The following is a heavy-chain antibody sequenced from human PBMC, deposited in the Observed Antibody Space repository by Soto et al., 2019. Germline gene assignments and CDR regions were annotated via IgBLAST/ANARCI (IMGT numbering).Heavy chain of an antibody. V-gene: IGHV3-30*03. CDR3: VIEADYCASAKYDI. CDR2: IACDGNEK. Sequence: QGLLVESGGGVVQPGTSLRLSCFTSGLIFRHYGMHWVRQVPGKGLEWVAVIACDGNEKYYGDSVKGRFTISRDNSKNTLHLDMSGLRPDDTALYYCVIEADYCASAKYDIWGRGTLVTVSS. J-gene: IGHJ4*02. CDR1: GLIFRHYG. D-gene: IGHD2-15*01.